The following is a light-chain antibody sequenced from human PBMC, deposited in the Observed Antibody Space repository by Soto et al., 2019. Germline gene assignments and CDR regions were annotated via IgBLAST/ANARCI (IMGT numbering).Light chain of an antibody. J-gene: IGKJ1*01. V-gene: IGKV3-20*01. Sequence: EIVLTQSPVTLSLSPGERATLSCRASQSVSSNFLAWYQQKPGQAPRLLIYDASTRATGIPDRFSGSGSGTDFTLTISRLEPEDFAVYYCQQSGSSPGTFGQGTKVDIK. CDR1: QSVSSNF. CDR3: QQSGSSPGT. CDR2: DAS.